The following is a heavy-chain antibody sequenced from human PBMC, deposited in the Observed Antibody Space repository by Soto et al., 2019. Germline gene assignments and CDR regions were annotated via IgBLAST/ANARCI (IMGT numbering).Heavy chain of an antibody. CDR1: GFTFGDYA. CDR3: TRSSRDQLLFLVGY. CDR2: IRSKAYGGTT. J-gene: IGHJ4*02. V-gene: IGHV3-49*03. Sequence: HPGGSLRLSCTASGFTFGDYAMSWFRQAPGKGLEWVGFIRSKAYGGTTEYAASVKGRFTISRDDSKSIAYLQMNSLKTEDTAVYYCTRSSRDQLLFLVGYWGQGTLVTVSS. D-gene: IGHD2-2*01.